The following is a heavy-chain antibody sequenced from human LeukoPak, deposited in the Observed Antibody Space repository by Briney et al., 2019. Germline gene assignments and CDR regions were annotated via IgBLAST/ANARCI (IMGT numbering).Heavy chain of an antibody. CDR2: IKQDGREI. V-gene: IGHV3-7*03. Sequence: GGSLRLSCAASGFTFSSYWMSWVRQAPGKGLEWVANIKQDGREIYYVDSVKGRFTISRDNAMNSLYLQMNSLRAEDTAVYYCAREDWFHFDYWGQGTLVTVSS. CDR3: AREDWFHFDY. J-gene: IGHJ4*02. CDR1: GFTFSSYW. D-gene: IGHD3-10*01.